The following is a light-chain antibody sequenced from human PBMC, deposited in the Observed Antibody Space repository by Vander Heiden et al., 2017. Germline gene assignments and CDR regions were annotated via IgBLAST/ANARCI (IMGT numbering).Light chain of an antibody. J-gene: IGKJ2*01. V-gene: IGKV3-20*01. CDR1: LSVSSSY. Sequence: EIVLTQSPGTLSLSPGERATISCRASLSVSSSYLAWYQQKPGQAPRLLIYGASSRATGIPDRFSDSGSGTDFTLTISRLEPEDFAVYYCQQYGSSPYTFGQGTKLXIK. CDR2: GAS. CDR3: QQYGSSPYT.